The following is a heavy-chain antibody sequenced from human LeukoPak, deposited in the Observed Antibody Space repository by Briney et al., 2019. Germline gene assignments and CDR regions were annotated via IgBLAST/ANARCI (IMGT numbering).Heavy chain of an antibody. CDR1: GYAFTSYG. V-gene: IGHV1-18*01. J-gene: IGHJ4*02. CDR2: ISAYHGNT. CDR3: ARDGDITIFGVVISYFDY. Sequence: ASVKVSCKASGYAFTSYGISWVRQAPGQGLEWMGWISAYHGNTNYAQKLQGRVTMTTDTSTSTAYMELRSLRSDDTAVYYCARDGDITIFGVVISYFDYWGQGTLVTVSS. D-gene: IGHD3-3*01.